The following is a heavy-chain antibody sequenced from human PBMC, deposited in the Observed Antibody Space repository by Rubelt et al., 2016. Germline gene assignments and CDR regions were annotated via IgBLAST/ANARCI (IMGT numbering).Heavy chain of an antibody. J-gene: IGHJ4*02. CDR3: AESRTIFGVVITDY. V-gene: IGHV4-34*01. Sequence: QVQLQQWGAGLLKPSETLSLTCAVYGGSFSGYYWSWIRQPPGKGLVWIGEINHSGSTNYNPSLKSRGTISVDTSKNQFSLKLSSVTAADTAVYYCAESRTIFGVVITDYWGQGTLVTVSS. D-gene: IGHD3-3*01. CDR2: INHSGST. CDR1: GGSFSGYY.